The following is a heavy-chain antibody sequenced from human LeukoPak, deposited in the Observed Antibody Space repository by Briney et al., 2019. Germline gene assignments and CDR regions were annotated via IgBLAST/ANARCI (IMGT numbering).Heavy chain of an antibody. CDR3: ARGSRWELRKFDY. CDR1: GGSISSYY. J-gene: IGHJ4*02. V-gene: IGHV4-59*12. CDR2: IYYSGST. D-gene: IGHD1-26*01. Sequence: SETLSFTCTVSGGSISSYYWSWIRQPPGKGLEWIGYIYYSGSTNYNPSLKSRVTISVDTSKNQFSLKLSSVTAADTAVYYCARGSRWELRKFDYWGQGTLVTVSS.